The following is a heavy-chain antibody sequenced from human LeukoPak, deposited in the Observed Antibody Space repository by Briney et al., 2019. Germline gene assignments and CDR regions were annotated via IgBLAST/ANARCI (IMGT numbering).Heavy chain of an antibody. D-gene: IGHD3-10*01. CDR1: GYSFTSSG. CDR2: ISAYNGDT. CDR3: ARDTAGYYVSWSYYPTDY. Sequence: ASVTVSCKASGYSFTSSGFCWVWHGQGPGMGRVGWISAYNGDTNYAQNLQRRVTMTTDTSTSTADMELRSLRSDHAAVYYCARDTAGYYVSWSYYPTDYWRQGTLVTVP. J-gene: IGHJ4*02. V-gene: IGHV1-18*01.